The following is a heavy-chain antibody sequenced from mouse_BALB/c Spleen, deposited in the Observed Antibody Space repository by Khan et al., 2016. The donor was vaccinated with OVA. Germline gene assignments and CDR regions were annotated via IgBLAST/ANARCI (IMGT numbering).Heavy chain of an antibody. CDR1: GYSITSGYG. J-gene: IGHJ2*01. D-gene: IGHD1-2*01. V-gene: IGHV3-2*02. CDR3: ARTARINY. Sequence: EVKLLESGPGLVKPSQSLSLTCTVTGYSITSGYGWNWIRQFPGNKLEWMGYISYSGSTNYNPSLKSRISITRDTSKNQFFLQLNSVTTEDTATYCCARTARINYWGQGTTLTVSS. CDR2: ISYSGST.